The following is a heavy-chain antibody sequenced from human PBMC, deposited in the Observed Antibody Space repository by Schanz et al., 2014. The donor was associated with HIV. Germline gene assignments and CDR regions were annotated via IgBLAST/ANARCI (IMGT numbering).Heavy chain of an antibody. CDR2: IIPIFGSP. CDR1: GFTLTSYY. V-gene: IGHV1-69*06. J-gene: IGHJ5*02. Sequence: VQLVQSGAEVRKPGASVKVACKASGFTLTSYYMHWVRQAPGQGLEYMGGIIPIFGSPKYAQKFQGRVTITADKSTSTAYMELSSLRSEDTAIYYCARHLPGGLFSPLNLWGQGTLVTVSS. CDR3: ARHLPGGLFSPLNL. D-gene: IGHD3-16*01.